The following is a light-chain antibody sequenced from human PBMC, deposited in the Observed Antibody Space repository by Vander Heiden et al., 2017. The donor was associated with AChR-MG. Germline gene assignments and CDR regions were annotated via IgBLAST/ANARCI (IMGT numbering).Light chain of an antibody. CDR2: KDT. Sequence: YELIQPPSVSVSPGQTARITCSGDALANQFAYWYQKRPGQAPVLVIYKDTERPSGIPERFSGSSSGTTVTLAISGVQAEDEADYYCHSSDSSGTYVFGTGTRVTVL. CDR1: ALANQF. J-gene: IGLJ1*01. CDR3: HSSDSSGTYV. V-gene: IGLV3-25*03.